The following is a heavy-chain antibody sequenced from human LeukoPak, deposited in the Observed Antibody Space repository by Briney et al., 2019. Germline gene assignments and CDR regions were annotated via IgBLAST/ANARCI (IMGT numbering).Heavy chain of an antibody. V-gene: IGHV1-18*01. J-gene: IGHJ5*02. Sequence: ASVKVSCKASGYTFTSYGISWVRQAPGQGLEWMGWISAYNGNTNYAQKLQGRVTMTTGTSTSTAYMELRSLRSDDTAVYYCARALITMVRGASNWFDPWGQGTLVTVSS. CDR3: ARALITMVRGASNWFDP. CDR2: ISAYNGNT. CDR1: GYTFTSYG. D-gene: IGHD3-10*01.